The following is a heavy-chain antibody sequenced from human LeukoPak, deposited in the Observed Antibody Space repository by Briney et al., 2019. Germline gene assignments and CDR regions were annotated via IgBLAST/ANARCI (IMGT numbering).Heavy chain of an antibody. CDR2: IIPIFGTA. D-gene: IGHD1-14*01. V-gene: IGHV1-69*01. J-gene: IGHJ5*02. Sequence: SVKVSCTASGGTFSSYAISWVRQAPGQGLEWMGGIIPIFGTANYAQKFQGRVTITADESTSIAYMELSSLRSEDTAVYYCARAGMARINWFDPWGQGTLVTVSS. CDR1: GGTFSSYA. CDR3: ARAGMARINWFDP.